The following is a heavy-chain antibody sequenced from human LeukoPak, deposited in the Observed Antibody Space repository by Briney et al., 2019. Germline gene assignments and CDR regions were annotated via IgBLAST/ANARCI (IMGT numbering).Heavy chain of an antibody. Sequence: PGGSLRLSCAASGFTFSSYAMIWVRHAPGKGLEWVSAISGSGGSTYYADSVKGRFTISRDNSKNNMYQQMNSLRAADKAVYYCAKAPHDYSNYLNWFDPWGQGTLVTVSS. V-gene: IGHV3-23*01. D-gene: IGHD4-11*01. J-gene: IGHJ5*02. CDR1: GFTFSSYA. CDR3: AKAPHDYSNYLNWFDP. CDR2: ISGSGGST.